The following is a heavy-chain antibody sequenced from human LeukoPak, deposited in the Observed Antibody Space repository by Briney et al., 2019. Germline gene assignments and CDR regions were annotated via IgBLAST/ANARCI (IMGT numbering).Heavy chain of an antibody. Sequence: GGSLRLSCAASGFTFSSNYMSWVRQAPGKGLEWVSGISGGGGSTYYADSVKGRFTISRDNSKNTLFLQMNSLRAEDTAVYYCAKLYGGRYFDYWGQGTLVTVSS. CDR3: AKLYGGRYFDY. CDR1: GFTFSSNY. V-gene: IGHV3-23*01. J-gene: IGHJ4*02. D-gene: IGHD3-10*01. CDR2: ISGGGGST.